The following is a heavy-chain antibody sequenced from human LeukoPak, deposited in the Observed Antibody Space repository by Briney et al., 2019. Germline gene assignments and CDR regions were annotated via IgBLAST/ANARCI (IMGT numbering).Heavy chain of an antibody. V-gene: IGHV4-59*08. CDR2: IYYSGST. CDR1: GGSISSYY. D-gene: IGHD3-22*01. J-gene: IGHJ4*02. Sequence: PWETLSLTCTVSGGSISSYYWSWVRQPPGKGLEWIGYIYYSGSTNYNPSLKSRGTISVDTSKNQFSLTLSSVTAADTAVYYCARHVEYYDSSGYLPLDFDYWGQGTLVTVSS. CDR3: ARHVEYYDSSGYLPLDFDY.